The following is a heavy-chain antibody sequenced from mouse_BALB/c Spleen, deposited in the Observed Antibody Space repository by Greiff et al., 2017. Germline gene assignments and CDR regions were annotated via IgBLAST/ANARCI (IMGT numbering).Heavy chain of an antibody. J-gene: IGHJ3*01. CDR3: AGNYYRPYY. D-gene: IGHD2-14*01. CDR1: GFAFSSYD. V-gene: IGHV5-12-1*01. CDR2: ISSGGGST. Sequence: EVKLVESGGGLVKPGGSLKLSCAASGFAFSSYDMSWVRQTPEKRLEWVAYISSGGGSTYYPDTVKGRFTISRDNAKNTLYLQMSSLKSEDTAMYYCAGNYYRPYYWGQGTLVTVSA.